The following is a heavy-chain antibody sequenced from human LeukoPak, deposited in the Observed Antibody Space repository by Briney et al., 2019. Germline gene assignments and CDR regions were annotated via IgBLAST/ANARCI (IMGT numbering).Heavy chain of an antibody. V-gene: IGHV3-33*06. CDR3: AKDQEGAHCSGGSCYFFYLQH. J-gene: IGHJ1*01. CDR2: IWYDGSNK. CDR1: GFTFSSYG. Sequence: GGSLRLSCAASGFTFSSYGMHWVRQAPGKGLEWVAVIWYDGSNKYYADSVKGRFTISRDNSKNTLYLQMNSLGAEDTAVYYCAKDQEGAHCSGGSCYFFYLQHWGQGTLVTVSS. D-gene: IGHD2-15*01.